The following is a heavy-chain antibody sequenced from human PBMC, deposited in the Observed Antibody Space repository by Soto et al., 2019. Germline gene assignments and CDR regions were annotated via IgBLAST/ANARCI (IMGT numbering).Heavy chain of an antibody. D-gene: IGHD3-9*01. Sequence: PGGSLRLSCAASGFTFSSYWMHWVRQAPGKGLLWVSRINSDGSSTSYADSVKGRFTISRDNAKNTLYLQMNSLRAEDTAVYYCARVGYDILTGYPDYYYGMDVWGQGTTVTVSS. CDR3: ARVGYDILTGYPDYYYGMDV. V-gene: IGHV3-74*01. J-gene: IGHJ6*02. CDR1: GFTFSSYW. CDR2: INSDGSST.